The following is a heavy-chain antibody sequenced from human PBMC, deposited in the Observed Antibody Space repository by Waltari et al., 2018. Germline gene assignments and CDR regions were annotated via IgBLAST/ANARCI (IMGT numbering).Heavy chain of an antibody. D-gene: IGHD1-1*01. CDR3: VKGNEIDY. J-gene: IGHJ4*02. CDR2: ISYDGSNE. CDR1: GFNFTLFG. V-gene: IGHV3-30*02. Sequence: QVHLVESGGGVVQPGGSMRLSCAAPGFNFTLFGMPWGRQAPGKGLEWVSFISYDGSNENYADSVKGRFTMSRDNSKKMLYVQMNNLRAEDSAVYYCVKGNEIDYWGQGTLVTVSS.